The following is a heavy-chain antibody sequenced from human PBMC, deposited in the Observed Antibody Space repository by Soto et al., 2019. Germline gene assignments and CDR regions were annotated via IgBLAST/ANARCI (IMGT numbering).Heavy chain of an antibody. J-gene: IGHJ4*02. V-gene: IGHV3-23*01. Sequence: EVQLLESGGGLVQPGGSLRLTCAASGFTFSSYGISWIRLSPGKGLEWVSVISGGGDTTYYTPSVKGRFTISRDDFRNTLYLLMNRLRTEDTAIYYCAKLRDFVVLPAGILDYWGPGTLVTVSS. CDR1: GFTFSSYG. D-gene: IGHD2-8*02. CDR2: ISGGGDTT. CDR3: AKLRDFVVLPAGILDY.